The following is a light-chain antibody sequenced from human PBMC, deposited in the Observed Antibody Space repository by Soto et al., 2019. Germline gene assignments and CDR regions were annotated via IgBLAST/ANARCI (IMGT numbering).Light chain of an antibody. CDR2: GAS. CDR1: QSVRSSH. V-gene: IGKV3D-20*02. CDR3: QQLTDWPPQWT. Sequence: EIVLTQSPGTLSLSRGERATLSCRASQSVRSSHLAWYQQKPGQAPRLLIYGASSRATGIPDRFSGSGSGTDFTLTISSLEPEDFAVYYCQQLTDWPPQWTFGQGTKVDSK. J-gene: IGKJ1*01.